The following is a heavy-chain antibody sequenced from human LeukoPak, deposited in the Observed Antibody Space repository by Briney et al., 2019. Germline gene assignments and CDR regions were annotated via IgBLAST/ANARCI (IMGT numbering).Heavy chain of an antibody. J-gene: IGHJ4*02. V-gene: IGHV3-30*18. CDR1: AFNSTDYG. D-gene: IGHD6-19*01. CDR2: ITHDGSDK. CDR3: AKVGGRGWFYFDS. Sequence: GGSLRLSCAYSAFNSTDYGMDWVRQAPGKGLEWVAVITHDGSDKYYADSVKGRFSISRDNSKNIVYLQMNSLRPEDTAIYFCAKVGGRGWFYFDSWGQGTVVTVSS.